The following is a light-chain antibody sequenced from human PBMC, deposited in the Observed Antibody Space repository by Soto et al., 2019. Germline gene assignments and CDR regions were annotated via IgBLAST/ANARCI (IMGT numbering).Light chain of an antibody. V-gene: IGKV3-15*01. CDR2: RAS. Sequence: EIVMTQSPATLSVSPGERATLSCRASQSVSSKLAWYQQKPGQAPRLLIYRASTRATDIPARFSGSGSGTEFTLTISSLQSEDFAVYYCQQYNNGPLATFGQGTKVDIK. CDR1: QSVSSK. J-gene: IGKJ1*01. CDR3: QQYNNGPLAT.